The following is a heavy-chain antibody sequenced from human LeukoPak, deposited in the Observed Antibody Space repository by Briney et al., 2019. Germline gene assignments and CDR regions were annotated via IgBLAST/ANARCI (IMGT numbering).Heavy chain of an antibody. CDR3: ASSTDYGDYALDY. D-gene: IGHD4-17*01. J-gene: IGHJ4*02. Sequence: SETLSLTCTVSGGSISNFYWSWIRQPPGKGLEWIGYINYSGSTNYNPSLKSRVTISVDTSKNQFSLKLSSVTAADTAVYYCASSTDYGDYALDYWGQGTLVTVSS. CDR1: GGSISNFY. V-gene: IGHV4-59*01. CDR2: INYSGST.